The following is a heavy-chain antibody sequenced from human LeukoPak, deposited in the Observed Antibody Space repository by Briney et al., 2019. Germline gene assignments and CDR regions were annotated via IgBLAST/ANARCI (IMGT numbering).Heavy chain of an antibody. CDR1: GGSISSYY. J-gene: IGHJ6*03. Sequence: SETLSLTCTVSGGSISSYYWSWIRQPAGKGLEWIGRIYTSGSTNYNPSLESRVTMSVDTSKNQFSLKLSSVTAADTAVYYCAGTSAAIGGPYYYYYMDVWGKGTTVTVSS. V-gene: IGHV4-4*07. D-gene: IGHD2-2*02. CDR3: AGTSAAIGGPYYYYYMDV. CDR2: IYTSGST.